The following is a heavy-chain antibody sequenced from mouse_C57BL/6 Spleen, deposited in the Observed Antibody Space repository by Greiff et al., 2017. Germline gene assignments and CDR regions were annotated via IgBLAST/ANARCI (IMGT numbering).Heavy chain of an antibody. J-gene: IGHJ4*01. Sequence: EVHLVESGGGLVKPGGSLKLSCAASGFTFSDYGMHWVRQAPDKGLEWVAYISSGSSTIYYADTVKGRFTISRDNAKNTLFLQMTSLRSEDTAMYYCARGGLLRAMDYWGQGTSVTVSS. CDR2: ISSGSSTI. CDR1: GFTFSDYG. V-gene: IGHV5-17*01. D-gene: IGHD1-1*01. CDR3: ARGGLLRAMDY.